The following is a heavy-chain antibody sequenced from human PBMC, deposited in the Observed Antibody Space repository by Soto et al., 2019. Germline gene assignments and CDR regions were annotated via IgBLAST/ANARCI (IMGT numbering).Heavy chain of an antibody. V-gene: IGHV4-39*01. CDR3: ARFVVTHSRQTGFEL. CDR1: GCSRVSSNYY. J-gene: IGHJ4*02. CDR2: IYYSGTT. Sequence: SWTXSLTCTGFGCSRVSSNYYWCWVSQPPGKGLDWIGNIYYSGTTYYNPSLKSRVNISVDTSKNQFSLKINSVTAADTAVYYCARFVVTHSRQTGFELWGPGTLV. D-gene: IGHD2-21*02.